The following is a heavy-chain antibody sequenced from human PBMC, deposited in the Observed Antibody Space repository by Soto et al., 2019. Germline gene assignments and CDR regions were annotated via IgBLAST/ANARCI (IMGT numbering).Heavy chain of an antibody. CDR1: QFTFSNAW. J-gene: IGHJ6*03. CDR2: IKSKTDGGTT. D-gene: IGHD3-3*01. CDR3: TTDPSYVFWIGFLRPYCYYLDV. V-gene: IGHV3-15*01. Sequence: GSPDLTCAASQFTFSNAWMSWVRQAPVKGLEWVGRIKSKTDGGTTDYAAPVIGRFTISRDDSKNTLYLQMNTLKTEDTAMHNCTTDPSYVFWIGFLRPYCYYLDVRGRGTSVTVSS.